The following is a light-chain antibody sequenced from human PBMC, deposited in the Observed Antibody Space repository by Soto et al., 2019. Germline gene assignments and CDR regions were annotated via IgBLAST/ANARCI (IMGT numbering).Light chain of an antibody. CDR2: DAS. CDR3: QQRSNWPRT. Sequence: EIVLTQSPATLSLSPGERATLSCRASQSVSSYLAWYHQKPGQAPRLLIYDASNRATGIPDRFSGSGSGTDFTLTISSLEPEDFAVYYCQQRSNWPRTFGPGTKVDIK. CDR1: QSVSSY. J-gene: IGKJ3*01. V-gene: IGKV3-11*01.